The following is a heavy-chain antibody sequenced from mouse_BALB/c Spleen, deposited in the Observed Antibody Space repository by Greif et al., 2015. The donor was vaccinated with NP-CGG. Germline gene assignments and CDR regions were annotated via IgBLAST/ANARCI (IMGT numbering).Heavy chain of an antibody. CDR3: DRYDVSHWYLDV. V-gene: IGHV14-3*02. Sequence: EVQLVESGAELVKPGASVKLSCTASGFNIKDTYMHWVKQRPEQGLEWIGRIDPANGNTRYDPKFQGKATITADTSSNTAYLQLSSLTSEDTAVYYCDRYDVSHWYLDVWGAGTTVTVSS. CDR2: IDPANGNT. J-gene: IGHJ1*01. D-gene: IGHD2-14*01. CDR1: GFNIKDTY.